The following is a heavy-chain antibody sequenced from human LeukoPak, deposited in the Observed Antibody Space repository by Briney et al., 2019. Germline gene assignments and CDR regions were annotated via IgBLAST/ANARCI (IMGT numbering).Heavy chain of an antibody. V-gene: IGHV3-49*03. J-gene: IGHJ4*02. Sequence: PGGSLRLSCAASGFTFSSYAMSWFRQAPGKGLEWVGFIRSKANGGTTEYVASVKGRFTISRADSTSTAYLQMNRLKTEDTAVYYCTRDLEVLYYYDSSGPTGWGQGTLVTVSS. CDR2: IRSKANGGTT. CDR3: TRDLEVLYYYDSSGPTG. CDR1: GFTFSSYA. D-gene: IGHD3-22*01.